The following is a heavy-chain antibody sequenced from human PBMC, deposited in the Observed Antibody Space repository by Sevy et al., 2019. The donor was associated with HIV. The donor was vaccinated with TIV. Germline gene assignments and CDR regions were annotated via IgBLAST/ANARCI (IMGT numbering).Heavy chain of an antibody. CDR1: GFTVSSNY. V-gene: IGHV3-53*01. J-gene: IGHJ4*02. CDR2: IYSGGST. Sequence: GGSLRLSCAASGFTVSSNYMSWVRQAPGKGLEWVSVIYSGGSTYYADSVKGRITISRDNSKNTLYLQMNSLRAEDTAVYYCARVGYSYGYDYWGQGTLVTVSS. D-gene: IGHD5-18*01. CDR3: ARVGYSYGYDY.